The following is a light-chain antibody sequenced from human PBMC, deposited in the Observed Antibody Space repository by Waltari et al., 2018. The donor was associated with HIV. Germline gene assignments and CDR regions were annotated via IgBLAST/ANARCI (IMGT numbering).Light chain of an antibody. J-gene: IGKJ1*01. Sequence: DIVITQSLDPLAGPTGGRATITRKLRHNILYSSNSKNYLAWYQQKSGQPPKLLIDWASTRESGVPDRFSGSGSGTDFTLTISSLQPEDVAVYYCHQYYISPWTFGQGTKVEIK. CDR2: WAS. CDR3: HQYYISPWT. V-gene: IGKV4-1*01. CDR1: HNILYSSNSKNY.